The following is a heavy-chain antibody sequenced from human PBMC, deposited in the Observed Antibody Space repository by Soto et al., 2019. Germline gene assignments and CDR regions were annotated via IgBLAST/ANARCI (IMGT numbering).Heavy chain of an antibody. Sequence: QVELQESGPGLVKPSGTPSLTCVVAGNSISTTNWWSWVRQSPGKGLEWIGEIYHSGSTNYNPSLKSRVTISVDKCKNQFSLKLSSVTAADTAVYYCARDVGYHYDGSPSGQFDFWGQGTLVTVSS. V-gene: IGHV4-4*02. CDR3: ARDVGYHYDGSPSGQFDF. J-gene: IGHJ4*02. CDR1: GNSISTTNW. D-gene: IGHD3-22*01. CDR2: IYHSGST.